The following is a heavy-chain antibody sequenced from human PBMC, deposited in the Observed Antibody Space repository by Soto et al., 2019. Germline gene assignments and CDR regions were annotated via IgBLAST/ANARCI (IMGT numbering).Heavy chain of an antibody. V-gene: IGHV4-59*01. CDR3: ARGTSYSRGWYPEGEDY. D-gene: IGHD6-19*01. J-gene: IGHJ4*02. Sequence: PSETLSLTCTVSGGSISSYYWSWIRQPPGKGLEWIGYIYYSWSTNYNPSLKSRDTISVDTSKNQFSLKLSSVTAADTAVYYCARGTSYSRGWYPEGEDYWGQGTLVTVSS. CDR1: GGSISSYY. CDR2: IYYSWST.